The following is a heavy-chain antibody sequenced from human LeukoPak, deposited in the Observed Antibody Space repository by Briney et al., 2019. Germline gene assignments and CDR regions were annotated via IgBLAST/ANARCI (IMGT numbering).Heavy chain of an antibody. Sequence: GGSLRLSCAASGFTFSSYWMHWVRQAPGKGLVWVSRINSDGSSTSYADSVKGRFTISRDNSKNTLYLQMNSLRAEDTAVYYCAKDLVATTYYYYGMDVWGQGTTVTVSS. D-gene: IGHD5-12*01. CDR1: GFTFSSYW. J-gene: IGHJ6*02. V-gene: IGHV3-74*01. CDR3: AKDLVATTYYYYGMDV. CDR2: INSDGSST.